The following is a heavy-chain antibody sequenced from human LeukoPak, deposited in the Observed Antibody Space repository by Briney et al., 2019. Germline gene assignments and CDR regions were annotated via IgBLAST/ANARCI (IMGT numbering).Heavy chain of an antibody. CDR2: IYTSGST. Sequence: SQTLSLTCTVSGGSISSGSYYWSWIRQPAGKGLEWIGRIYTSGSTNYNPSLKSRVNISVDTSKNQFSLKLSSVTAADTAVYYCARSGAGRWFGELLHYFDYWGQGTLVTVSS. J-gene: IGHJ4*02. CDR3: ARSGAGRWFGELLHYFDY. V-gene: IGHV4-61*02. CDR1: GGSISSGSYY. D-gene: IGHD3-10*01.